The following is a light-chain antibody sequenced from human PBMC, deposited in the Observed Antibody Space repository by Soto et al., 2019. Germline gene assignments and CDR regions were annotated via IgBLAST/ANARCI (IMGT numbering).Light chain of an antibody. CDR3: QQYGSSRT. J-gene: IGKJ1*01. CDR1: QSVSSSY. Sequence: EIVLTQSPGTLSLSPGERATLSCRASQSVSSSYLAWYQQKPGQAPRLIIYGASSRATGIPDRFSGSGSGTDFTLTISILEAEDFAVYYCQQYGSSRTFGQGTKVEIK. V-gene: IGKV3-20*01. CDR2: GAS.